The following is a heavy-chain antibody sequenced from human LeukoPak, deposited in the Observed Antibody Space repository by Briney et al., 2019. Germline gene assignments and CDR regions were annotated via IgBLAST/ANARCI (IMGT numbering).Heavy chain of an antibody. CDR3: ARRGDSSGV. CDR2: IYYSGST. V-gene: IGHV4-39*01. J-gene: IGHJ4*02. CDR1: GGSISSSSYY. D-gene: IGHD3-22*01. Sequence: SETLSLTCTVSGGSISSSSYYWGWIRQPPGKGLEWIGSIYYSGSTYYNPSLKSRVTISVDTSKNQFPLKLSSVTAADTAVYYCARRGDSSGVWGQGTLVTVSS.